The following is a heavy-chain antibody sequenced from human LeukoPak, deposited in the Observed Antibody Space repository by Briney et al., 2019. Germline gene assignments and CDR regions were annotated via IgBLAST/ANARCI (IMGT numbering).Heavy chain of an antibody. CDR2: ISDSGGSI. J-gene: IGHJ4*01. CDR1: GFTFSSYA. CDR3: ARGFGDFDPRLDY. V-gene: IGHV3-23*01. D-gene: IGHD3-16*01. Sequence: GGSLRLSCAASGFTFSSYAMSWVRQAPGKGLEWVSGISDSGGSIFYADSVKGRFTISRDNSKNTLYLQMNSLRAEDTAIYYCARGFGDFDPRLDYWGHGSVITVSS.